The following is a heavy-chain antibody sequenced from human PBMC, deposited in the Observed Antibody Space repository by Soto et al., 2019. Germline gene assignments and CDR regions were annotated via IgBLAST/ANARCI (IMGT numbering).Heavy chain of an antibody. V-gene: IGHV1-2*04. J-gene: IGHJ6*02. CDR1: GYTFTGYY. Sequence: GASVKVSCKASGYTFTGYYMHWVRQAPGQGLEWMGWINPNSGGTNYAQKFQGWVTMTRDTSISTAYMELSRLRSDDTAVYYCARDRSGYDILTGYFPDYYGMDVWGQGTTVTVSS. CDR3: ARDRSGYDILTGYFPDYYGMDV. D-gene: IGHD3-9*01. CDR2: INPNSGGT.